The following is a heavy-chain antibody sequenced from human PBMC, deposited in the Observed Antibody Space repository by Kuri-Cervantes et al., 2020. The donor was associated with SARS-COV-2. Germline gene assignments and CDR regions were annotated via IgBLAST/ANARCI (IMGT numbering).Heavy chain of an antibody. V-gene: IGHV4-34*01. CDR1: GGSFSGYY. D-gene: IGHD5-18*01. CDR3: ARVMRKGYSYGQRPFDY. J-gene: IGHJ4*02. CDR2: INHSGST. Sequence: SETLSPTCAVYGGSFSGYYWSWIRQPPGKGLEWIGEINHSGSTNYNPSLKSRVTISVDTSKNQFSLKLSSVTAADTAVYYCARVMRKGYSYGQRPFDYWGQGTLVTVSS.